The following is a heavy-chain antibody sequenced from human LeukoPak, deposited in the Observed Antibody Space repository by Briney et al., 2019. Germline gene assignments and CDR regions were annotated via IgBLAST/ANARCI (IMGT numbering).Heavy chain of an antibody. J-gene: IGHJ6*02. D-gene: IGHD2-15*01. CDR1: GGSISSYS. CDR2: IYYNGST. Sequence: PSETLSLTCTLSGGSISSYSWTWIRQPPGKGLEWIGYIYYNGSTNHNPSLKSRVTISVDTSKNQFSLKLSSVTAADTAVYYCARQLEGYCRGGSCSYFYGMDVWGQGTTVTVSS. CDR3: ARQLEGYCRGGSCSYFYGMDV. V-gene: IGHV4-59*08.